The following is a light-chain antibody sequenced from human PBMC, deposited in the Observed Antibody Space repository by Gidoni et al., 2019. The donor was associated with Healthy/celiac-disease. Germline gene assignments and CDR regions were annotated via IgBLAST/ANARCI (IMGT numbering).Light chain of an antibody. Sequence: DIQMTQSPSTLSASVGDRVTITCRASQSISSWLAWYQPKPGKAPKILIYKASSLESGVPSRCSGSGSGTEFTLTSSSLQPDDFATYYCQQYNSYPWTFGQGTKVEIK. J-gene: IGKJ1*01. CDR2: KAS. CDR1: QSISSW. CDR3: QQYNSYPWT. V-gene: IGKV1-5*03.